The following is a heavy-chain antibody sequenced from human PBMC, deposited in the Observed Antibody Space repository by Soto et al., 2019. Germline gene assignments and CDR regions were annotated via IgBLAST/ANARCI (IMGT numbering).Heavy chain of an antibody. J-gene: IGHJ4*02. Sequence: GGSLRLSCAASGFTFSSYAMSWVRQAPGKGLEWVSAISGSGGSTYYADSVKGRFTISRDNSKNTLYLQMNSLRAEDTAVYYCAKDKVSPGYFDYLFFDYWGQGTLVTVSS. CDR2: ISGSGGST. V-gene: IGHV3-23*01. D-gene: IGHD3-9*01. CDR3: AKDKVSPGYFDYLFFDY. CDR1: GFTFSSYA.